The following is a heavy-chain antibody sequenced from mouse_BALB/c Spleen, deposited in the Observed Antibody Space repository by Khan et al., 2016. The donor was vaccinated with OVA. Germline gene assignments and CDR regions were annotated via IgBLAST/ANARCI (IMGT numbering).Heavy chain of an antibody. CDR1: GYTFTNYT. Sequence: VQLQQSGAELARPGASVKMSCKASGYTFTNYTMHWVKQRPGQGLEWIGYISPSSGYTDYNQKFKDKATLTADKSSSTAYMQLTSLTSDDSAVYYCVRSPVTPYFIDSWGQGTTLTVSS. J-gene: IGHJ2*01. V-gene: IGHV1-4*01. CDR2: ISPSSGYT. CDR3: VRSPVTPYFIDS.